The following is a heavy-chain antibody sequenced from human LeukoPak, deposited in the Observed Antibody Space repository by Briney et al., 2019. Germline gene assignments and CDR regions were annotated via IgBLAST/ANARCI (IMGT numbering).Heavy chain of an antibody. Sequence: GASVKVSCKASGYTFTDYYTHWVRQAPGQGLEWMGWISAYNGNTNYAQKFQGRVTMTRDTSISTAYMELSRLRSDDTAVYYCARSMVRELVVWFDPWGQGTLVTVSS. CDR2: ISAYNGNT. J-gene: IGHJ5*02. CDR1: GYTFTDYY. D-gene: IGHD3-10*01. CDR3: ARSMVRELVVWFDP. V-gene: IGHV1-2*02.